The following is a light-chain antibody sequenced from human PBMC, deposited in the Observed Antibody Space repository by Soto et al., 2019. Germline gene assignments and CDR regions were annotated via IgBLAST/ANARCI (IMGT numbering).Light chain of an antibody. CDR3: QQLNGSPWT. CDR1: PAIASF. Sequence: QLTESPYSLCASVGYRATMPCLASPAIASFLAWYQQKPGTAPKLLIYDAATLQSGVPSRFSGSRSGTEYTLTIGSLQPEDFATYYCQQLNGSPWTFGQGTKVDIK. V-gene: IGKV1-9*01. J-gene: IGKJ1*01. CDR2: DAA.